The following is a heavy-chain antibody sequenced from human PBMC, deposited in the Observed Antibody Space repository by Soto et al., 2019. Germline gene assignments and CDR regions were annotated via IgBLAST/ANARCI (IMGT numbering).Heavy chain of an antibody. D-gene: IGHD1-26*01. CDR1: GGSIRSYY. CDR3: ARRYGGNLDY. CDR2: IYYSGST. J-gene: IGHJ4*02. Sequence: PSETLSLTCTFSGGSIRSYYWSWIRQPPGKGLEWIGHIYYSGSTNYNPSLKSRVTISVDTSKNQFSLKLSSVTAADTAVYYCARRYGGNLDYWGQGTLVTVSS. V-gene: IGHV4-59*08.